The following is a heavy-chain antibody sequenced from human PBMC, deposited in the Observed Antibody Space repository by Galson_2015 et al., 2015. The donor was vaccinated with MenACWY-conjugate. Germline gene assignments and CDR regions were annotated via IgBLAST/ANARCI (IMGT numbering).Heavy chain of an antibody. J-gene: IGHJ4*02. CDR2: IRDTGRL. CDR1: GASISSHY. V-gene: IGHV4-59*08. Sequence: LSLTCTVSGASISSHYWSWLRPPPGKGLEWTAYIRDTGRLKDNPSLKSRVTMSPDKSNNQIPLRLISVTAADTAVYYCARLATWGSSYGYFDYWGQGILVAVSS. CDR3: ARLATWGSSYGYFDY. D-gene: IGHD5-18*01.